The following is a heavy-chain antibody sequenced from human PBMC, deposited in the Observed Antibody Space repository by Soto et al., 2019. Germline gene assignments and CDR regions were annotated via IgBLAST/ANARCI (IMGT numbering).Heavy chain of an antibody. CDR3: ARVYTAREYSSSY. D-gene: IGHD6-6*01. CDR2: IWYDGSNK. CDR1: GFTFSSYG. Sequence: GSLRLSCAASGFTFSSYGMHWVRQAPGKGLEWVAVIWYDGSNKYYADSVKGRFTISRDNSKNTLYLQMNSLRAEDTAVYYCARVYTAREYSSSYWGQGTLVTVSS. J-gene: IGHJ4*02. V-gene: IGHV3-33*01.